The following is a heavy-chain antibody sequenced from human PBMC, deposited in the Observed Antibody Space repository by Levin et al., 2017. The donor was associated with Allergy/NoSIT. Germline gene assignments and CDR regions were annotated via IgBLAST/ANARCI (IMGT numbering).Heavy chain of an antibody. CDR3: ARDECAWFGECYGMDV. J-gene: IGHJ6*02. D-gene: IGHD3-10*01. CDR1: GDSISRGEFY. CDR2: IYNRGGA. V-gene: IGHV4-31*02. Sequence: TLSLTCTVSGDSISRGEFYWSWIRQLPGKGLEWIGFIYNRGGAYYNPSLKSRLFMSMDTSKNQFSLRLSSVTVADTAIYYCARDECAWFGECYGMDVWGQGTTVTVSS.